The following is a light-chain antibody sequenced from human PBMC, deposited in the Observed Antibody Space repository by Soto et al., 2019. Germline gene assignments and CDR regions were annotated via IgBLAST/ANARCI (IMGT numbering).Light chain of an antibody. CDR3: SSYTSSLYV. CDR1: NSDIGAYDY. CDR2: NVN. V-gene: IGLV2-14*03. J-gene: IGLJ1*01. Sequence: QSVLTQPASVSGSPGQSITISCSGTNSDIGAYDYVSWYQQHPGKPPKLIIYNVNNRPSGVSFRFSGSKSANTASLTISGLQTEDEADYYCSSYTSSLYVFGTGTKVTVL.